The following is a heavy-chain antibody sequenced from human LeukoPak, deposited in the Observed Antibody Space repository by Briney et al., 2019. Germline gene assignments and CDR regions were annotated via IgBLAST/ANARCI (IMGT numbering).Heavy chain of an antibody. V-gene: IGHV1-18*04. CDR2: ISAYNGNT. D-gene: IGHD6-19*01. CDR3: ARGHSSGWPSPSDAFDI. J-gene: IGHJ3*02. Sequence: ASVKVSCKASGYTFTSYGISWVRQAPGQGLEWMGWISAYNGNTNYAQKLQGRVTITTDTSTSTAYMELRSLRSDDTAVYYCARGHSSGWPSPSDAFDIWGQGTMVTVSS. CDR1: GYTFTSYG.